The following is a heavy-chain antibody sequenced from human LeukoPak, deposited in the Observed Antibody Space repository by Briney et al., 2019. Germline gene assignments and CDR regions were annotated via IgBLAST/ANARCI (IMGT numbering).Heavy chain of an antibody. Sequence: GGSLRLSCTASGFTFGDYAMSWFRQAPGKGLEWVGFIRSKAYGGTTEYAASVKGRFTISRDDSKSIAYLQMNSLKAEDTAVYYCTRVRVDGSGSTGYWGQGTLVTVSS. CDR2: IRSKAYGGTT. J-gene: IGHJ4*02. CDR3: TRVRVDGSGSTGY. D-gene: IGHD1-26*01. V-gene: IGHV3-49*03. CDR1: GFTFGDYA.